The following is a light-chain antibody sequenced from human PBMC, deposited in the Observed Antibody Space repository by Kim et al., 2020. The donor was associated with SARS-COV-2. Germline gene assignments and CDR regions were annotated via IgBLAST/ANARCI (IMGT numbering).Light chain of an antibody. CDR3: QVWDSSSDHWV. CDR1: NIGSKS. V-gene: IGLV3-21*04. CDR2: YDS. Sequence: SYELTQPPSVSVAPGKPARITCGGNNIGSKSVHCYQQKPGQAPVLVIYYDSDRPSGIPERFSGSNSGNTATLTISRVAAGDEADYYCQVWDSSSDHWVFGGVTQLTVL. J-gene: IGLJ3*02.